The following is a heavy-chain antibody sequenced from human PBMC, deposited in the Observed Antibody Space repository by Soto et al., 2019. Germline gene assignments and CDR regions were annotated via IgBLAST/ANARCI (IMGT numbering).Heavy chain of an antibody. CDR1: GGPISSYY. J-gene: IGHJ4*02. CDR3: ASAYYDFWSGYPAAQYFDY. V-gene: IGHV4-59*08. CDR2: IYYSGST. Sequence: SETLSLTCTVSGGPISSYYWSWIRQPPGKGLEWIGYIYYSGSTTYNPSLKSRVTISVDTSKNQFSLKLSSVAAADTAVYYCASAYYDFWSGYPAAQYFDYRGQGTLVTVSS. D-gene: IGHD3-3*01.